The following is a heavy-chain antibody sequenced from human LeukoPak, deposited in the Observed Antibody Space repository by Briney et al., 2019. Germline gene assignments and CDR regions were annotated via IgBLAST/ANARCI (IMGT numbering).Heavy chain of an antibody. CDR3: AKDLGWELPAEAY. Sequence: GGSLRLSCVASGLTFKSYVMNWVRQAPGKGLEWLATIYGSGVSISYAESVKGRFTISRDNSNNTLYLQMKSLRAEDTAMYYCAKDLGWELPAEAYWGQGILVTVSS. CDR2: IYGSGVSI. J-gene: IGHJ4*02. CDR1: GLTFKSYV. V-gene: IGHV3-23*01. D-gene: IGHD1-26*01.